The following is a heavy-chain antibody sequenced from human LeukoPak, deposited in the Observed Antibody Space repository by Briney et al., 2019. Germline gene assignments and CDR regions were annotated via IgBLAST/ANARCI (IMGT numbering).Heavy chain of an antibody. V-gene: IGHV1-46*01. J-gene: IGHJ4*02. CDR1: GYTFTNYY. D-gene: IGHD6-13*01. Sequence: ASVKVSCKASGYTFTNYYMHWVRQAPGQGLEWMGIINPSGGRTNYAQKFQSRVTMTSDTSTSTVYMELSSLTSEDTAVYYCARGVYPYYFDYWGQGTLVTVSS. CDR2: INPSGGRT. CDR3: ARGVYPYYFDY.